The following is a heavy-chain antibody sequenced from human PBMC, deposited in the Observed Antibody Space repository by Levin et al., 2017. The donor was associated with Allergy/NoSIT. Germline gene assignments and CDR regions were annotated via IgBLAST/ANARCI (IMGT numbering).Heavy chain of an antibody. CDR3: ARDNRLGSDYGYYFDY. Sequence: GGSLRLSCAASGITFNNYGVHWVRQAPGKGLEWVAFISYDGGNKYYADSVKGRFTISRDNSRNTLDLQMNSLRVEDTAVYYCARDNRLGSDYGYYFDYWGQGTLVTVSS. CDR2: ISYDGGNK. J-gene: IGHJ4*02. CDR1: GITFNNYG. V-gene: IGHV3-30*03. D-gene: IGHD1-26*01.